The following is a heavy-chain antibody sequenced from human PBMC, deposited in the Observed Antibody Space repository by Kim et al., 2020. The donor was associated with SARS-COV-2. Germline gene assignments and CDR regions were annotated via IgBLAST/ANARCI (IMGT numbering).Heavy chain of an antibody. J-gene: IGHJ4*02. Sequence: SETLSLTCAVYGGSFSGYYWSWIRQPPGKGLEWIGEINHSGSTNYNPSLKSRVTISVDTSKNQFSLKLSSVTAADTAVYYCARGLGFPQRYSVLGGKSPFDYWGQGTLVTVSS. CDR1: GGSFSGYY. CDR3: ARGLGFPQRYSVLGGKSPFDY. D-gene: IGHD3-9*01. V-gene: IGHV4-34*01. CDR2: INHSGST.